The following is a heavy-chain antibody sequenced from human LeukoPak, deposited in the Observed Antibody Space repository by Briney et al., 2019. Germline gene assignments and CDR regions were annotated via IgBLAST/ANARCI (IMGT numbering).Heavy chain of an antibody. CDR3: VKSRGIYDNSGWRTFDD. V-gene: IGHV3-23*01. CDR2: ISAGGEFI. Sequence: GGSLRLSCEASGFTFSTSTMAWVRQAPGKGLEWVSSISAGGEFIYYADSVKGRFTFSRDNSKNTLYLQTNRLRADDTAVYYCVKSRGIYDNSGWRTFDDWGQGTLVTVSS. CDR1: GFTFSTST. D-gene: IGHD6-19*01. J-gene: IGHJ4*02.